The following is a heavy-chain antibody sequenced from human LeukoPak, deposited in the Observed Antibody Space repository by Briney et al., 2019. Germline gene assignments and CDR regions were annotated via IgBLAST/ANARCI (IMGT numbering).Heavy chain of an antibody. J-gene: IGHJ4*02. CDR3: ARDSEYYYDSSGFGY. CDR2: ISYDGSNK. V-gene: IGHV3-30-3*01. D-gene: IGHD3-22*01. CDR1: GFTFSSYA. Sequence: GGSLRLSCAASGFTFSSYAMHWVRQAPGKGLEWVAVISYDGSNKYYADSVKGRFTISRDNSKNTLYLQMYSLRAEDTAVYYCARDSEYYYDSSGFGYWGQGTLVTVSS.